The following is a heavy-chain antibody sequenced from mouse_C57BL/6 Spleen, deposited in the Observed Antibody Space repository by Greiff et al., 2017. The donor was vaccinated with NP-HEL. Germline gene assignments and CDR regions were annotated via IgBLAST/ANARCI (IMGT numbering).Heavy chain of an antibody. CDR2: INYDGSST. CDR1: GFTFSDYY. Sequence: EVKLVESEGGLVQPGSSMKLSCTASGFTFSDYYMAWVRQVPEKGLEWVANINYDGSSTYYLDSLKSRFIISRDNAKNILYLQMSSLKSEDTATYYCARDQGMDDYPPYYAMDYWGQGTSVTVSS. D-gene: IGHD2-4*01. CDR3: ARDQGMDDYPPYYAMDY. J-gene: IGHJ4*01. V-gene: IGHV5-16*01.